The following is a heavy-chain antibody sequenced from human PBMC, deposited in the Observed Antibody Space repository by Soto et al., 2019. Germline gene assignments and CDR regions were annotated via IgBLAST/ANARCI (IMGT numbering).Heavy chain of an antibody. CDR2: ISWDGGST. J-gene: IGHJ6*02. V-gene: IGHV3-43*01. CDR3: AKSPQDYYYYGMDV. CDR1: GFTFDDYT. Sequence: AGGSLRLSCAASGFTFDDYTMHWVRQAPGKGLEWVSLISWDGGSTYYADSVKGRFTISRDNSKNSLYLQMNSLRTEDTALYYCAKSPQDYYYYGMDVWGQGTTVTVSS.